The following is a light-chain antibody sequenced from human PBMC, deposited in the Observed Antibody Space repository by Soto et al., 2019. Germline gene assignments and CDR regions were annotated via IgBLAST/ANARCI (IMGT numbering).Light chain of an antibody. CDR2: SSS. V-gene: IGKV1-9*01. J-gene: IGKJ5*01. CDR1: QGIITY. CDR3: QQRNNYPIT. Sequence: DIQLTQSPSSLSASVGDRVTITCRASQGIITYLNWYQQKPGKAPNLLIYSSSTLQSGVPSRFSGSGSGSEFTLTISSLQPEDFAIYYCQQRNNYPITFGQGTRLEIK.